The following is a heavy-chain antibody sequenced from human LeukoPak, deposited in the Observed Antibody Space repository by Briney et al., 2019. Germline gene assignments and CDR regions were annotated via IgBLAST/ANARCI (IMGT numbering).Heavy chain of an antibody. V-gene: IGHV1-2*02. CDR1: GYTFTRYY. CDR3: ARDPGASCSSTSCYLDY. D-gene: IGHD2-2*01. Sequence: ASVKVSCKASGYTFTRYYMHWVRQAPGQGREWMGWINPNSGGTNYAQKFQGRVTMTRDTSISTAYMELSRLRSDDTAVYYCARDPGASCSSTSCYLDYWGQGTLVTVSS. CDR2: INPNSGGT. J-gene: IGHJ4*02.